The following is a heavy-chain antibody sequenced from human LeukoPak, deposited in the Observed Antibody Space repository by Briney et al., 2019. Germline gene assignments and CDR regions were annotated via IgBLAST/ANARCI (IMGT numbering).Heavy chain of an antibody. Sequence: PSETLSLTCAAYGGSFSGYSWSWIRQPPGKGLEWIGEINHSGSTNYNPSLKSRVTISVDTSKNQFSLKPSSVTAADTAVCYCARGERPYYYASSGYYPDYWGQGTLVTASS. CDR1: GGSFSGYS. V-gene: IGHV4-34*01. J-gene: IGHJ4*02. CDR2: INHSGST. CDR3: ARGERPYYYASSGYYPDY. D-gene: IGHD3-22*01.